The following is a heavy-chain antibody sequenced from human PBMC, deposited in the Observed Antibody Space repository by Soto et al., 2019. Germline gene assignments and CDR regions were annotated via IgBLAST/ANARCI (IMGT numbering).Heavy chain of an antibody. CDR2: IIGNSGRS. J-gene: IGHJ5*02. CDR3: AKEPGEGGIDP. V-gene: IGHV3-23*01. CDR1: GFNFKNYA. Sequence: EVQLLESGGGLVQPGRSLRLSCTASGFNFKNYAMTWVRQAPGKGLDWVSAIIGNSGRSYYADSVTGRFTISRDNSKNHLYLKMNSGRVEDTALYSCAKEPGEGGIDPWAQGTLVTFSS. D-gene: IGHD7-27*01.